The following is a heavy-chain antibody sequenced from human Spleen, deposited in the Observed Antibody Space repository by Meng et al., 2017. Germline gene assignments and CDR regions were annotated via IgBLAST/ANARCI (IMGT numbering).Heavy chain of an antibody. V-gene: IGHV4-34*01. CDR3: TRGSLSGLTAR. CDR2: IHHSGST. J-gene: IGHJ4*02. CDR1: GGSFSDYW. Sequence: TLSLTCAVYGGSFSDYWWSWIRQPPGQGLEWIGEIHHSGSTTYNPSLTSRVTISVDTSKNQFSLKLNSVTATDAAAYYCTRGSLSGLTARWGQGTLVTVSS. D-gene: IGHD1-14*01.